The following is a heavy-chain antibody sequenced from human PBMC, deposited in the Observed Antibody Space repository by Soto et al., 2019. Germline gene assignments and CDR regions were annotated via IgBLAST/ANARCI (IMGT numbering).Heavy chain of an antibody. D-gene: IGHD1-26*01. CDR1: GYSFTSYW. V-gene: IGHV5-51*01. CDR2: IYPGDSDT. Sequence: PGESLKISCKGSGYSFTSYWIGWVRQMPVKGLEWMGIIYPGDSDTRYSPSFQGQVTISADKSISTAYLQWSSLKASDTAMYYCARQMGIVGDTPYYYYGMDVLGQRTTVTFCS. CDR3: ARQMGIVGDTPYYYYGMDV. J-gene: IGHJ6*02.